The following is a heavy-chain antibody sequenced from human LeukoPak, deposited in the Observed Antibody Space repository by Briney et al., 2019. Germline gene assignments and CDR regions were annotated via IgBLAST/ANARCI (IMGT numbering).Heavy chain of an antibody. CDR1: GYTFTSYG. J-gene: IGHJ4*02. CDR3: ASRIAVAGTSEN. V-gene: IGHV1-18*01. D-gene: IGHD6-19*01. CDR2: ISAYNGNT. Sequence: ASVKVSCKASGYTFTSYGISWVRQAPGQGLEWMGWISAYNGNTNYAQKLQGRVTMTTDTSTSTAYMELSRLRSDDTAVYYCASRIAVAGTSENWGQGTLVTVSS.